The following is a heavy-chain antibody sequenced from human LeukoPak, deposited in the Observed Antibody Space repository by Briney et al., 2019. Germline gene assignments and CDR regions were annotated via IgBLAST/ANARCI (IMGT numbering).Heavy chain of an antibody. CDR2: ITLDGIST. Sequence: GGSLRLSCAASGFPFRSYAMHWVRQAPGKGLEYVSAITLDGISTYYANSVKGRFTISRDNSKNTLYLQMGSLRAEDMAVYYCARVAVPGTYDYWGQGALVTVSS. J-gene: IGHJ4*02. CDR1: GFPFRSYA. CDR3: ARVAVPGTYDY. D-gene: IGHD6-19*01. V-gene: IGHV3-64*01.